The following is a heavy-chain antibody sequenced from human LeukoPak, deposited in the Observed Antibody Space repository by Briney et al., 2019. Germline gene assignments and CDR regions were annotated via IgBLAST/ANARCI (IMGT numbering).Heavy chain of an antibody. J-gene: IGHJ5*02. CDR2: INPNSGGT. V-gene: IGHV1-2*02. Sequence: ASVKVSCKASGYTFTGDYMHWVRQAPGQGREWMGWINPNSGGTNYAQKFQGRVTMTRDTSISTAYMELSRLRSDDTAVYYCATDCSSTSCYLFDPWGQGTLVTVSS. CDR1: GYTFTGDY. CDR3: ATDCSSTSCYLFDP. D-gene: IGHD2-2*01.